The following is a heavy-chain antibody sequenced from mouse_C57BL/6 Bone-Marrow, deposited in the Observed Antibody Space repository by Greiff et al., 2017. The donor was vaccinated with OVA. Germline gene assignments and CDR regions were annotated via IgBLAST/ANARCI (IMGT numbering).Heavy chain of an antibody. J-gene: IGHJ4*01. CDR2: ISSGSSTI. D-gene: IGHD1-1*01. V-gene: IGHV5-17*01. CDR1: GFTFSDYG. Sequence: EVQVVESGGGLVKPGGSLKLSCAASGFTFSDYGMHWVRQAPEKGLEWVAYISSGSSTIYYADTVKGRFTISRDNAKNTLFLQMTSLRSEDTAMYYCARDYYGSSQPYYAMDYWGQGTSVTVSS. CDR3: ARDYYGSSQPYYAMDY.